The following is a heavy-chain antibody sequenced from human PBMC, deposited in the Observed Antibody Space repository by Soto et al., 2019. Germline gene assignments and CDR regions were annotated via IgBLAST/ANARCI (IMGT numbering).Heavy chain of an antibody. V-gene: IGHV3-64*01. CDR2: ISSNGGST. J-gene: IGHJ4*02. Sequence: EVQLVESGGGLVQPGGSLRLSCAASGFTFSSYAMHWVLQAPGKGLEYVSAISSNGGSTYYANSVKGRFTISRDNSKNTLYLQMGSLRAEDMAVYYCARGWIAVAGFDYWGQGTLVTVSS. D-gene: IGHD6-19*01. CDR1: GFTFSSYA. CDR3: ARGWIAVAGFDY.